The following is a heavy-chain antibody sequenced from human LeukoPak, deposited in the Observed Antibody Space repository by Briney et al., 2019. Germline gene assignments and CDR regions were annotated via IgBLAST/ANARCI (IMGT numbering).Heavy chain of an antibody. Sequence: PGGSLRLSCAASGFTFSSYAMHWVRQAPGKGLEWVAVISYDGSNKYYADSVKGRFTISRDNSKNTLYLQMNSLRAEDTAVYYCAKDLTGRYCSSTSCYTPYDAFDIWGQGTMVTVSS. V-gene: IGHV3-30-3*01. CDR3: AKDLTGRYCSSTSCYTPYDAFDI. D-gene: IGHD2-2*02. CDR2: ISYDGSNK. CDR1: GFTFSSYA. J-gene: IGHJ3*02.